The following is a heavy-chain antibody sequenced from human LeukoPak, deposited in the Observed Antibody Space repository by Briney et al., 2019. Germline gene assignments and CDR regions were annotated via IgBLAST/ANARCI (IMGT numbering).Heavy chain of an antibody. V-gene: IGHV4-39*01. D-gene: IGHD2-15*01. J-gene: IGHJ4*02. CDR3: ARQVEYTPICFDY. CDR2: IYYSGST. Sequence: SETLSLTCTVSGGSISSGSYYWGWIRQPPGKGLEWIGSIYYSGSTYYNPSLKSRVTISVDTSKNQFSLKLSSVTAADTAVYYCARQVEYTPICFDYWGQGTLVTVSS. CDR1: GGSISSGSYY.